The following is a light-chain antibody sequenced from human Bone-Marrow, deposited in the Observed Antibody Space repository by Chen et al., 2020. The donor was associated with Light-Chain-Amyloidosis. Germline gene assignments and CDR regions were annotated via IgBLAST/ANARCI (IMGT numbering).Light chain of an antibody. Sequence: DIQMTQSPSSLSASVGDRVTITCQASQAISNSLNWYQQKPGKSPKLLIYDASSLETGVPSRISGTGSATHFTFTISNLQPEDIATYYCQHFDDLLMFTFGQGTKLDMK. J-gene: IGKJ2*01. CDR3: QHFDDLLMFT. CDR1: QAISNS. CDR2: DAS. V-gene: IGKV1-33*01.